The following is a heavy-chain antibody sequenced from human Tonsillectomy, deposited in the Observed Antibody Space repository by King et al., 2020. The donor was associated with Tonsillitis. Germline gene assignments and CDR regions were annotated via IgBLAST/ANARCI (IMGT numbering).Heavy chain of an antibody. J-gene: IGHJ4*02. Sequence: QLQESGPGLVKPSETLSLTCTVSGGSISSYYWSWIRQPPGKGLEWIGYIYYSGSTNYNPSLKSRVTISVDTSKNQFSLKLSSVTAADTAVYYCARRVSPLLSYDSSGYHYFDYWGQGTLVTVSS. V-gene: IGHV4-59*08. CDR1: GGSISSYY. CDR2: IYYSGST. CDR3: ARRVSPLLSYDSSGYHYFDY. D-gene: IGHD3-22*01.